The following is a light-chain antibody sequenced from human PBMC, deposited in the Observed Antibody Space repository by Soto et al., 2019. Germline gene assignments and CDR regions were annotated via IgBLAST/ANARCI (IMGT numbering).Light chain of an antibody. CDR2: AAS. Sequence: IQMTQSPSSLSASVGDRVTITWRASQGISSYLAWYQQKPGKAPKLLIYAASTLQSGVPSRFSGSGSGTDFTLTISCLQSEDFATYYCQQYYSYSWTFGQGTKVDIK. CDR3: QQYYSYSWT. J-gene: IGKJ1*01. V-gene: IGKV1-8*01. CDR1: QGISSY.